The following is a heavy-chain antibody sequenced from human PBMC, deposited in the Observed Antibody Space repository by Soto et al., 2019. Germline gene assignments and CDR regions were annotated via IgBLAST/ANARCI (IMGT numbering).Heavy chain of an antibody. J-gene: IGHJ5*02. CDR1: GFTFDDYA. CDR2: ISWNSGSI. V-gene: IGHV3-9*01. D-gene: IGHD5-12*01. CDR3: AKDRNSGYDYAGWFDP. Sequence: PGGSLRLSCAASGFTFDDYAMHWVRQAPGKGLEWVSGISWNSGSIGYADSVKGRFTISRDNAKNSLYLQMNSLRAEDTALYYCAKDRNSGYDYAGWFDPWGQGT.